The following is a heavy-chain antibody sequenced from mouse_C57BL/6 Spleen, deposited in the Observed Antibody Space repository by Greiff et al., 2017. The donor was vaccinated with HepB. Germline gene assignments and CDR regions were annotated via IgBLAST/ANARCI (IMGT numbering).Heavy chain of an antibody. V-gene: IGHV5-17*01. CDR3: ARPDHTVGGYFDY. D-gene: IGHD1-1*01. J-gene: IGHJ2*01. CDR2: ISSGSSTI. Sequence: EVKVEESGGGLVKPGGSLKLSCAASGFTFSDYGMHWVRQAPEKGLEWVAYISSGSSTIYYADTVTGRFTISRDNAKNTLFLQMTSLRSEDTAMYYCARPDHTVGGYFDYWGQGTTLTVSS. CDR1: GFTFSDYG.